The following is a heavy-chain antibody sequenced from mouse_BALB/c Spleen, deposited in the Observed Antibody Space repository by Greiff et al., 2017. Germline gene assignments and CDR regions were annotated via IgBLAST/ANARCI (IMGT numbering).Heavy chain of an antibody. Sequence: QVQLQQPGAELVKPGASVKLSCKASGYTFTSYWMHWVKQRPGQGLEWIGEINPSNGRTNYNEKFKSKATLTVDKSSSTAYMQLSSLTSEDSAVYYCAREVRRYFDYWGQGTTLTVSS. J-gene: IGHJ2*01. V-gene: IGHV1S81*02. CDR2: INPSNGRT. CDR3: AREVRRYFDY. CDR1: GYTFTSYW.